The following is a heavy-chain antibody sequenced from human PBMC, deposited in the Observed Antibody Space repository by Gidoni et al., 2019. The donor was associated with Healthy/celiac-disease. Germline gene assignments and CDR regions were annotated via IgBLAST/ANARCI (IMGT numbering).Heavy chain of an antibody. CDR3: ARDRRGVGATIY. CDR2: ISAYNGNT. V-gene: IGHV1-18*04. D-gene: IGHD1-26*01. CDR1: GYTFTSYG. Sequence: QVQLVQSGAEVKKPGASVKVSCKASGYTFTSYGFSWGRQAPGQGLEWMGWISAYNGNTNYAQKLQGRVTMTTDTSTITAYMELRSLGSDDTAVYYCARDRRGVGATIYWGQGTLVTVSS. J-gene: IGHJ4*02.